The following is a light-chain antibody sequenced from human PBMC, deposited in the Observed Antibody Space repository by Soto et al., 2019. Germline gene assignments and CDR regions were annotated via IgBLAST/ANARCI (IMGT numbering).Light chain of an antibody. Sequence: QSVLTQPPSASGSPGQSVTISCTGTSSDVGRYNHVSWYQQHPGKAPKLMIFDVDKRPSGVPDRFSGSKSGNTASLTVSGLQAKDEADYYCSSYAGSIYVFGSGTKLTVL. CDR1: SSDVGRYNH. CDR3: SSYAGSIYV. V-gene: IGLV2-8*01. J-gene: IGLJ1*01. CDR2: DVD.